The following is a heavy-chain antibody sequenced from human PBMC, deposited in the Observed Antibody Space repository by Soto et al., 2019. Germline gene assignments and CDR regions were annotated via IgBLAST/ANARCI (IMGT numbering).Heavy chain of an antibody. CDR2: IIPIFGTA. D-gene: IGHD2-21*01. CDR3: ARGIVVLWYFDL. J-gene: IGHJ2*01. V-gene: IGHV1-69*13. Sequence: ASVKVSCKASGGTFSSYAISWVRQAPGQGLEWMGGIIPIFGTANYAQKFQGRVTITADESTSTAYMELSSLRSEDTAVYYCARGIVVLWYFDLWGRGTLVTVSS. CDR1: GGTFSSYA.